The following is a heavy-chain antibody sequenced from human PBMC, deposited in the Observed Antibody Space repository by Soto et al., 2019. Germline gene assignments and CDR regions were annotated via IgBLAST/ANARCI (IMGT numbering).Heavy chain of an antibody. J-gene: IGHJ6*01. CDR2: ISYDGSNK. D-gene: IGHD6-19*01. Sequence: GSVRLSGAASGFTFSSYGMHWVRQAPCKGLEWVAVISYDGSNKYYADSVKGRFTISRDNSKNTLYLQMNSLRAEDKAVYYCAKDAGYSSGWYVHYYYYGMDVWGQGSPVTFYS. CDR1: GFTFSSYG. V-gene: IGHV3-30*18. CDR3: AKDAGYSSGWYVHYYYYGMDV.